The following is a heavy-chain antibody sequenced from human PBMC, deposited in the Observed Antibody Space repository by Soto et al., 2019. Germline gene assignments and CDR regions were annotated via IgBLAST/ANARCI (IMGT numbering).Heavy chain of an antibody. D-gene: IGHD6-19*01. CDR3: ARGSHSSGWHYFY. Sequence: SETLSLTCTVSGGSISSSSYYWGWIRQPPGKGLEWIGSIYYSGNTNYNPSLKSRVTISLDTSKNQFSLKLSSVTAADTAVYYCARGSHSSGWHYFYWGQGTLVTVSS. CDR2: IYYSGNT. V-gene: IGHV4-39*07. J-gene: IGHJ4*02. CDR1: GGSISSSSYY.